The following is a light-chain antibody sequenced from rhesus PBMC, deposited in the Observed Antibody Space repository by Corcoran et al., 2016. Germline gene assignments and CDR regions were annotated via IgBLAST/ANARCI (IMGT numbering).Light chain of an antibody. J-gene: IGKJ1*01. V-gene: IGKV1-28*03. CDR1: QDSSSY. Sequence: DIQMTQSPSSLSVSVGDTVTITCRSSQDSSSYLNWFQQKPGKAPNPLIYDASSLQSGVPSRFSGSGSGTDFTITLLSLQPDYFATYYCLHHTNYPWTFGQGTKVEIK. CDR3: LHHTNYPWT. CDR2: DAS.